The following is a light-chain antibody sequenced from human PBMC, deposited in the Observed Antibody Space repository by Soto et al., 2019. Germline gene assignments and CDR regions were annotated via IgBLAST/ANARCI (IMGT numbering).Light chain of an antibody. CDR1: QGISNW. V-gene: IGKV1-12*01. CDR2: ATS. Sequence: DIQMTQSPSFVSASVGDRVTITCRASQGISNWLAWYQQKPGKAPKLLIYATSNLQGGVPSRFSGSGSGTDFTLTIGSLQPEESATYYCQQSSSFPLTFGPGTKVDIK. J-gene: IGKJ3*01. CDR3: QQSSSFPLT.